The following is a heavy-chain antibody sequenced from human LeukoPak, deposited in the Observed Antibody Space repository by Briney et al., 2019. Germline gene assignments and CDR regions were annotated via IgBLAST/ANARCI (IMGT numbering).Heavy chain of an antibody. CDR3: ADFGVVTNWFDP. CDR1: GYTFTEMS. V-gene: IGHV1-24*01. D-gene: IGHD3-3*01. J-gene: IGHJ5*02. CDR2: IDPESGER. Sequence: ASVEVSCKVSGYTFTEMSIHWVRQTPGKGLEWLGGIDPESGERVYAQNFRGRVTMSEDTSTDTAYMEVSSLRSEDTAIYYCADFGVVTNWFDPWGQGTLVTVSS.